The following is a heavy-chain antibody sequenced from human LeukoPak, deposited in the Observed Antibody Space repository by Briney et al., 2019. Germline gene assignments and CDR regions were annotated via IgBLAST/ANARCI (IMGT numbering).Heavy chain of an antibody. CDR1: GYTFTSYD. V-gene: IGHV1-8*03. J-gene: IGHJ4*02. CDR2: MNPNSGNT. CDR3: ARAARGTIFGVVITGEDY. Sequence: VASVKVSCKASGYTFTSYDINWVRQATGQGLEWMGWMNPNSGNTGYAQKFQGRVTITRNTSISTAYMELSSLRSEDTAVYYCARAARGTIFGVVITGEDYWGQGTLVTVSS. D-gene: IGHD3-3*01.